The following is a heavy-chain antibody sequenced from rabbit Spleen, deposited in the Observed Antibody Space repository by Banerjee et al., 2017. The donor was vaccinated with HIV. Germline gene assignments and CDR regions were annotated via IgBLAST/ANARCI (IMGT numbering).Heavy chain of an antibody. CDR2: IDTSNGDT. V-gene: IGHV1S45*01. Sequence: QEQLEESGGGLVKPEGSLTLTCTVSGFSFSSNWICWVRQAPGKGLEWIACIDTSNGDTDYANWPKGRFTISKASSTTVTLQMTSLTAADTATYFCARNYVNAFDPWGPGTLVTVS. CDR1: GFSFSSNW. D-gene: IGHD1-1*01. J-gene: IGHJ2*01. CDR3: ARNYVNAFDP.